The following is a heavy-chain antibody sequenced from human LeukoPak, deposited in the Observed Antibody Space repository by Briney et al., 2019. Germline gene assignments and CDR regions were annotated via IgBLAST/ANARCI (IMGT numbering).Heavy chain of an antibody. J-gene: IGHJ1*01. CDR2: IGGSGADT. CDR3: AKTLVASPGNTGGP. D-gene: IGHD6-6*01. CDR1: GFSFSDCY. V-gene: IGHV3-11*03. Sequence: GGSLRLSCAASGFSFSDCYMSWFRQAPGKGPEWLSYIGGSGADTNYADSVKGRFTTSRDNAKSSLYLQMNRLRAEDPAVYYCAKTLVASPGNTGGPWGQGTLVTVSS.